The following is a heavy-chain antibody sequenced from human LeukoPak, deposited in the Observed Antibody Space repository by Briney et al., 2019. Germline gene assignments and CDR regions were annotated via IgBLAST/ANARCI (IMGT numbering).Heavy chain of an antibody. Sequence: SETLSLTCTVSGGPISSGSYYWSWIRQPAGKGLEWIGYIYYSGSTNYNPSLKSRVTISVDTSKNQFSLKLSSVTAADTAVYYCARVAAAGVGAFDIWGQGTMVTVSS. CDR3: ARVAAAGVGAFDI. D-gene: IGHD6-13*01. J-gene: IGHJ3*02. CDR1: GGPISSGSYY. V-gene: IGHV4-61*10. CDR2: IYYSGST.